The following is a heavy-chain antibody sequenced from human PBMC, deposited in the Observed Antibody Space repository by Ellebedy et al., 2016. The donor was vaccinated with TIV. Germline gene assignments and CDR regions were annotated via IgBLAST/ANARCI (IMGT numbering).Heavy chain of an antibody. D-gene: IGHD6-19*01. CDR2: ISSSGSDT. V-gene: IGHV3-11*06. CDR1: GFSFSDYY. Sequence: PGGSLRLSCAASGFSFSDYYMSWIRQVPGTGLEWLSYISSSGSDTNYADSLKGRFTISRDNAKNSLYLEMNSLKVEDTAVYYCARGQAVAGSHFYYWGQGTLVTVSS. CDR3: ARGQAVAGSHFYY. J-gene: IGHJ4*02.